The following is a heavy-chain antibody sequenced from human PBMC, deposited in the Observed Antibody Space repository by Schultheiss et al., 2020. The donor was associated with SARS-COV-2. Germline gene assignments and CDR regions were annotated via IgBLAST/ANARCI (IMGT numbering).Heavy chain of an antibody. CDR2: INAGNGNT. J-gene: IGHJ3*02. D-gene: IGHD5-24*01. CDR1: GYTFTSYA. Sequence: GESLKISCKASGYTFTSYAMHWVRQAPGQRLEWMGWINAGNGNTNYAQKLQGRVTITRDTSASTAYMELSSLRSEDTAVYYCATPRKGYNPDAFDIWGQGTMVTVSS. V-gene: IGHV1-3*01. CDR3: ATPRKGYNPDAFDI.